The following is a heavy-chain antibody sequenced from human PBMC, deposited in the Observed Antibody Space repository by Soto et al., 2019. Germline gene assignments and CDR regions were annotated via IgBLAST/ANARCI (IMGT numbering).Heavy chain of an antibody. J-gene: IGHJ1*01. CDR1: GGSISSGGYY. CDR3: VRGVLS. CDR2: IHHSGST. Sequence: QVQLQESGPGLVKASQTLSLTCNVSGGSISSGGYYWTWIRQHPGKGLEWIGNIHHSGSTFYNPSLKSRVSISVDTSKNQFSQKLSPVTAADTAVYFCVRGVLSWGQGTLVTVSS. D-gene: IGHD3-10*01. V-gene: IGHV4-31*03.